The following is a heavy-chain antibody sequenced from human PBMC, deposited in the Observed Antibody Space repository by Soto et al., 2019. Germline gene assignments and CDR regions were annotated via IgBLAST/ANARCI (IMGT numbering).Heavy chain of an antibody. Sequence: PGGSLRLSCTASGFTFSNYYMNWVRQAPGKGLEWVSSISSSSSYIYYADSMKGRFTISRDNAKNSLYLQMNNPRAEDTAVYYCARIDIVSGGYKDYYYMDVWGQGTTVTVSS. D-gene: IGHD3-10*01. CDR1: GFTFSNYY. J-gene: IGHJ6*03. CDR3: ARIDIVSGGYKDYYYMDV. V-gene: IGHV3-21*06. CDR2: ISSSSSYI.